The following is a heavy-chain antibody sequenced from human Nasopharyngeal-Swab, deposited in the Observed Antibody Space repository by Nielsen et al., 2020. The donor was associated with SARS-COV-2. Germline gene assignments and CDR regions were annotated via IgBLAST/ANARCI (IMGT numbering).Heavy chain of an antibody. Sequence: GGSLRLSCEASGFTFSSYPMQWVRRAPGKGLEWVSVISYGGGDEHYADSVKGRFTISRDNSKNTLYLQMNSLTVDDTAVYYCARSYNPGGFGWLLSNDWGQGTLVTASS. J-gene: IGHJ4*02. CDR1: GFTFSSYP. CDR2: ISYGGGDE. V-gene: IGHV3-30*04. CDR3: ARSYNPGGFGWLLSND. D-gene: IGHD3-9*01.